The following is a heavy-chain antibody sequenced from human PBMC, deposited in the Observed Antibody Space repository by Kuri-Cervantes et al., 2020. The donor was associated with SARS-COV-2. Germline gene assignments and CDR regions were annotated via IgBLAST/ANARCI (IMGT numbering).Heavy chain of an antibody. CDR3: TTGPSVAVRPDSYFYMDV. V-gene: IGHV3-49*03. CDR1: GFTFGDYA. Sequence: GESLKISCTTSGFTFGDYAMNWFRPTPGKGLEWVGFSRSKAYGGTSEYAASAKDSFTISRDDTGTTAYLQMNSLKTEDTAVYYCTTGPSVAVRPDSYFYMDVWSKGTTVTVSS. D-gene: IGHD3-10*01. J-gene: IGHJ6*03. CDR2: SRSKAYGGTS.